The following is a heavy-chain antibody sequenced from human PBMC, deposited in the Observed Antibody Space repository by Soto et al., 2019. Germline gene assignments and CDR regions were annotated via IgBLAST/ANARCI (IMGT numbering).Heavy chain of an antibody. CDR2: VFYSGST. V-gene: IGHV4-39*01. CDR1: GDSISGTNYY. Sequence: SETLSLTCSVSGDSISGTNYYWGWIRKPPGKGLEWVGTVFYSGSTYYSPSLKGRVTISLDKPRNLFSLSVTSVTAEDTAVYYCARADGYYYYYGMDVWRQGTTVTVSS. J-gene: IGHJ6*02. CDR3: ARADGYYYYYGMDV.